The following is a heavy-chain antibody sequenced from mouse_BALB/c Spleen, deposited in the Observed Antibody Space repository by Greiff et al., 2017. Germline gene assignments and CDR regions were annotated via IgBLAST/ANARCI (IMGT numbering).Heavy chain of an antibody. CDR1: GFTFSSYT. D-gene: IGHD2-2*01. CDR2: ISSGGSYT. J-gene: IGHJ2*01. V-gene: IGHV5-6-4*01. CDR3: TREGYDGAYYFDY. Sequence: EVKLMESGGGLVKPGGSLKLSCAASGFTFSSYTMSWVRQTPEKRLEWVATISSGGSYTYYPDSVKGRFTISRDNAKKTLYLQMSSLKSEDTAMYYCTREGYDGAYYFDYGGQGTTLTVSS.